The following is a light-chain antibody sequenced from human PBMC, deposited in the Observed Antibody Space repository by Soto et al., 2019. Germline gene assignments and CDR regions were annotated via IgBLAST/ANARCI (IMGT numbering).Light chain of an antibody. CDR1: SSDIGDYNY. J-gene: IGLJ1*01. CDR3: SSFTTSSPYV. Sequence: QSVLTQPASVSGSPGQSITISCTGTSSDIGDYNYVSWYQQYPGKAPKLMIYEVSHRPSGVSNRFSGSKSGNTASLTISGLQAEDEADYYCSSFTTSSPYVFGTGTKVTVL. V-gene: IGLV2-14*01. CDR2: EVS.